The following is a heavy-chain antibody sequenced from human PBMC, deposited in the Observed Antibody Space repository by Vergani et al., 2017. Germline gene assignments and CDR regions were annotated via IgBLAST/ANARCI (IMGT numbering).Heavy chain of an antibody. CDR3: ARSSSWYDYYYGMDV. D-gene: IGHD6-13*01. Sequence: QVQLQESGPGLVKPSETLSLTCAVSGYSISSGYYWGWIRQPPGKGLEWIGSIYHSGSTNYNPSLKSRVTISVDKSKNQFSLKLSSVTAADTAVYYCARSSSWYDYYYGMDVWGQGTTVTVSS. CDR2: IYHSGST. CDR1: GYSISSGYY. V-gene: IGHV4-38-2*01. J-gene: IGHJ6*02.